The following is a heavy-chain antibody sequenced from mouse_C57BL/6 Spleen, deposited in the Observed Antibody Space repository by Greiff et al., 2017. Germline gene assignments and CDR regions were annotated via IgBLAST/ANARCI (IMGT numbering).Heavy chain of an antibody. CDR1: GFTFSSYA. V-gene: IGHV5-4*03. J-gene: IGHJ2*01. Sequence: EVNVVESGGGLVKPGGSLKLSCAASGFTFSSYAMSWVRQTPEKRLEWVATLSDGGSYTYYPDNVKGRFTISGDNAKNNLYLQMSHLKSEDTAMYYCARVITTVVATDYWGQGTTLTVSS. CDR3: ARVITTVVATDY. D-gene: IGHD1-1*01. CDR2: LSDGGSYT.